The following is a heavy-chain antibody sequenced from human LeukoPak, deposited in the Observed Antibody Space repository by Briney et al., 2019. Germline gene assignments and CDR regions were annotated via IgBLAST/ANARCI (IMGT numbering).Heavy chain of an antibody. CDR1: GFTVDSNY. CDR3: ARQKQSHGNFDY. CDR2: LGIAGDT. J-gene: IGHJ4*02. Sequence: GGSLRLSCAASGFTVDSNYLSWVRQAPGKGLEWVSALGIAGDTFYPGSVKGRFTISRENAKNSLYLQMNSLRAEDTAMYYCARQKQSHGNFDYWGQGTLVTVSS. V-gene: IGHV3-13*01. D-gene: IGHD1-26*01.